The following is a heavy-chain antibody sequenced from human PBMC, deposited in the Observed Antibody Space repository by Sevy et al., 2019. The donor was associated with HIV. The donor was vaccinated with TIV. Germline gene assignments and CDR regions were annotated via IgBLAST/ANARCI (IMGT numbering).Heavy chain of an antibody. J-gene: IGHJ4*02. V-gene: IGHV4-59*01. CDR3: ARDSAVMPRALVY. CDR1: GDSISSYF. D-gene: IGHD2-21*01. Sequence: SETLSLTCNVSGDSISSYFWSWFRQPPGKGLEWIGYLYYSGSIEYNPSLRSRVTISVDTSKKHFSMKLRSVTAADTAMYYCARDSAVMPRALVYWGQGTLVTVSS. CDR2: LYYSGSI.